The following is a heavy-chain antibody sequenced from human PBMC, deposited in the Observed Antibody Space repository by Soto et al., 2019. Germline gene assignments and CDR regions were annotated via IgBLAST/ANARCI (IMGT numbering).Heavy chain of an antibody. CDR1: GFTLSNTG. CDR3: AKDWGSSGWFNWFDS. J-gene: IGHJ5*01. D-gene: IGHD6-13*01. V-gene: IGHV3-30*18. Sequence: QVQLVESGGGVVQPGTSLRLSCVVSGFTLSNTGVHWVRQAPGKGLEWVAMISHDGLSQHYVDSVRGRFTISRDNSKNTLYLQMDSLRPEDTSVYYCAKDWGSSGWFNWFDSWGQGTLVIVSS. CDR2: ISHDGLSQ.